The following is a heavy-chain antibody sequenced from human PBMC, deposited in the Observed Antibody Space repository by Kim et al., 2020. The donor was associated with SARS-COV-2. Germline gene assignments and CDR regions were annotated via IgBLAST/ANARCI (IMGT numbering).Heavy chain of an antibody. CDR1: GFLLSRFG. D-gene: IGHD6-19*01. CDR2: ISYDGSIQ. J-gene: IGHJ3*02. V-gene: IGHV3-30*03. CDR3: TSGAVAGNDAFDI. Sequence: GGSLRLSCVGSGFLLSRFGMHWVRQAPGKGLEWVTTISYDGSIQYYGDSVKGRFTISRDNSKNKLFLQMNSLRDEDTAVYYCTSGAVAGNDAFDIWGQGTMVTVSS.